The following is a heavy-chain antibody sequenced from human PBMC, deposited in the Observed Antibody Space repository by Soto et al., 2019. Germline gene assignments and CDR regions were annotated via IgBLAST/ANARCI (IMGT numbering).Heavy chain of an antibody. Sequence: GGSLRLSCAASGFAFSSYAMSWVRQAPGKGLEWVSAISGSGGSTYYADSVKGRFTISRDNSKNTLYLQMNSLRAEDTAVYYCASSNIAVAGMGDYWGQGTLVTVST. D-gene: IGHD6-19*01. CDR2: ISGSGGST. J-gene: IGHJ4*02. V-gene: IGHV3-23*01. CDR1: GFAFSSYA. CDR3: ASSNIAVAGMGDY.